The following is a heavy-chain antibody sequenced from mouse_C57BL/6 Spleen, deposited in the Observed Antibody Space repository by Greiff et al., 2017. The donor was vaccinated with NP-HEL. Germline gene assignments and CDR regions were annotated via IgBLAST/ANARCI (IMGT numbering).Heavy chain of an antibody. Sequence: VMLVESGPGLVQPSQSLSITCTVSGFSLTSYGVHWVRQSPGKGLEWLGVIWSGGSTDYNAAFISRLSISKDNSKSQVFFKMNSLQADDTAIYYCARIDEYDVGYFDVWGTGTTVTVSS. CDR3: ARIDEYDVGYFDV. CDR1: GFSLTSYG. D-gene: IGHD2-4*01. V-gene: IGHV2-2*01. CDR2: IWSGGST. J-gene: IGHJ1*03.